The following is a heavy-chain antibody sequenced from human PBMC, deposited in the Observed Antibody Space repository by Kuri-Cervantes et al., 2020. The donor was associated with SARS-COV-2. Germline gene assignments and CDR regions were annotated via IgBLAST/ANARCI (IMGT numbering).Heavy chain of an antibody. CDR3: ARLSSSWYLDY. J-gene: IGHJ4*02. CDR1: GFTFSRNA. Sequence: ETLSLTCAASGFTFSRNAMSWVRQAPGKGLEWVSTISTSGGNTYYADSVKGRFTISRDNSKNTLYLQMNSLRAEDTAVYYCARLSSSWYLDYWGQGTLVTVSS. V-gene: IGHV3-23*01. CDR2: ISTSGGNT. D-gene: IGHD6-13*01.